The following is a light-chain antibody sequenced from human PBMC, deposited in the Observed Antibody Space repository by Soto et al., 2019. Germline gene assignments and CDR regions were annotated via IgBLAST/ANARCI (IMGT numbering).Light chain of an antibody. Sequence: DIQMTQSPSSLSASVRDRVTITCRASQTISTHLNWYQQKPGKAPKLLIYAASTLQSGVPSRFSGIGSGTDFTLTINSLQPEDFATYYCQQSRTIPYTFGQGTKLEIK. V-gene: IGKV1-39*01. J-gene: IGKJ2*01. CDR3: QQSRTIPYT. CDR1: QTISTH. CDR2: AAS.